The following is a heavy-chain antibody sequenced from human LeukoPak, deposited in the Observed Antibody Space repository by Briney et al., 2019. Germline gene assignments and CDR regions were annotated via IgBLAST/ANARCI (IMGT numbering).Heavy chain of an antibody. D-gene: IGHD3-3*01. V-gene: IGHV1-24*01. CDR1: GYTLTELS. CDR3: ATDRRYYDFWSGYYPPLAY. J-gene: IGHJ4*02. CDR2: FDPEDGET. Sequence: ASVTVSCKVSGYTLTELSMHWVRQAPGKGLEWVGGFDPEDGETIYAQKCQGRVTMTEDTSTDTAYMELSSLRSEDTAVYYCATDRRYYDFWSGYYPPLAYWGQGTLVTVSS.